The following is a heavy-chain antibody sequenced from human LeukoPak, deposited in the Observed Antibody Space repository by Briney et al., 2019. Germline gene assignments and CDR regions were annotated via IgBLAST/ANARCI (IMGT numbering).Heavy chain of an antibody. D-gene: IGHD6-6*01. CDR1: GGTFSSYA. CDR3: ARVGRIAARGPSETDY. J-gene: IGHJ4*02. Sequence: SVKVSCKASGGTFSSYAISWVRQAPGQGLEWMGGIIPIFGTANYAQKFQGRVTITADESTSTAYMELRSLRSDDTAVYYCARVGRIAARGPSETDYWGQGTLVTVSS. V-gene: IGHV1-69*13. CDR2: IIPIFGTA.